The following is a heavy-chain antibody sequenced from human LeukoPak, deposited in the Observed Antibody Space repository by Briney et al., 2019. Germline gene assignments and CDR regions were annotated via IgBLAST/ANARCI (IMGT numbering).Heavy chain of an antibody. CDR3: ARGRGSESSPYYYDY. V-gene: IGHV3-64*01. CDR2: ISGNGDNT. CDR1: GFSFSKYR. D-gene: IGHD6-19*01. Sequence: GGSLRLAGAASGFSFSKYRLNWVRQPPGKGLEFVAAISGNGDNTYYAKSVKGKFTISRDNDKNTIYLQMANLRTEDMAVYYCARGRGSESSPYYYDYWGQGTLVTVSS. J-gene: IGHJ4*02.